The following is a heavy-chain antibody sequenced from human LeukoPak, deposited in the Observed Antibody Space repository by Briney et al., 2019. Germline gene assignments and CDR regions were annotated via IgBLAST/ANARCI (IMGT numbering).Heavy chain of an antibody. V-gene: IGHV2-5*01. CDR2: IYWNDDE. CDR3: AHRRGYCSSTSCSVNSDYYYYYGMDV. Sequence: VXXTQTLTLTCTFSGFSLRTGGGGVGWIRQPPGKALEWLSLIYWNDDERYSPSLKSRLTITKDTSKNQVVLTMTNMDPVDTATYFCAHRRGYCSSTSCSVNSDYYYYYGMDVWGQGTTVTVSS. D-gene: IGHD2-2*01. J-gene: IGHJ6*02. CDR1: GFSLRTGGGG.